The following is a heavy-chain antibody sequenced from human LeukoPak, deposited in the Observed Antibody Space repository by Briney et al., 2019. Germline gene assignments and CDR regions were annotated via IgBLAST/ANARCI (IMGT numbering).Heavy chain of an antibody. CDR1: GYTFTGYY. Sequence: GASVKVSCKASGYTFTGYYIHWVRQAPGQGLEWLGWINPISGATNYAQNYQDRVTLTRDTSINTAYMEVTRLIFDDTAVYYCARGSSSGWYYFDHWGQGTLVTVSS. CDR2: INPISGAT. D-gene: IGHD6-19*01. J-gene: IGHJ4*02. CDR3: ARGSSSGWYYFDH. V-gene: IGHV1-2*02.